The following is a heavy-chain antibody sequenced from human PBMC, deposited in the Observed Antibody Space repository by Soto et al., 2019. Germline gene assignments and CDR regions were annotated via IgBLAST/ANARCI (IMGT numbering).Heavy chain of an antibody. J-gene: IGHJ6*02. V-gene: IGHV3-48*03. CDR3: ARDLTVYSSSWEHYYYYGMDV. CDR2: ISSSGSTI. D-gene: IGHD6-13*01. CDR1: GFTFSSYE. Sequence: PGGSLRLSCAASGFTFSSYEMNWVRQAPGKGLEWVSYISSSGSTIYYADSVKGRFTISRDNAKNSLYLQMNSLRAEDTAVYYCARDLTVYSSSWEHYYYYGMDVWGQGTTVTVSS.